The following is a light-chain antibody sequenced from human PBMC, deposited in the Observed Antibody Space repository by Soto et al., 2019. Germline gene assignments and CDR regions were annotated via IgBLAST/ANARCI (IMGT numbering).Light chain of an antibody. CDR1: SSDVGSYNL. CDR2: EVT. J-gene: IGLJ3*02. V-gene: IGLV2-23*02. Sequence: QSVLTQPASVSGSPGQSITISCTGTSSDVGSYNLVSWYQQHPGRAPKLMICEVTERPSGISNRFSGSKSGNTASLTISGLQPEDEADYYCSSFAGSETYWVFGGGTKLTVL. CDR3: SSFAGSETYWV.